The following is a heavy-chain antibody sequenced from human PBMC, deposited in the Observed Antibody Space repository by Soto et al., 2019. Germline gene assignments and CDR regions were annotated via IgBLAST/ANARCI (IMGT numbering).Heavy chain of an antibody. Sequence: SETLSLSCAVYGGSFSAYYWTWIRQPPGKGLEWIGEIDHSGSTNYNPSLKSRVTILVDTSKNQFSLKLSSVTAADTAVYYCARSPPTGGWFDPWGQGTPVTVSS. D-gene: IGHD4-17*01. V-gene: IGHV4-34*01. CDR3: ARSPPTGGWFDP. CDR2: IDHSGST. CDR1: GGSFSAYY. J-gene: IGHJ5*02.